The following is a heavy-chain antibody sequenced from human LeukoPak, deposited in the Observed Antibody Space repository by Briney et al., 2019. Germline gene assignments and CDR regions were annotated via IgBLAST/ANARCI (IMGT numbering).Heavy chain of an antibody. J-gene: IGHJ6*02. CDR3: ARVYPPPDYYYGMDV. CDR2: NSAYNGNT. Sequence: APVKVSCKASGYTFTSYGISWVRQAPGQGLEWMGWNSAYNGNTNYAQKLQGRVTMTTDTSTSTAYMELRSLRSDDTAVYYCARVYPPPDYYYGMDVWGQGTTVTVSS. CDR1: GYTFTSYG. V-gene: IGHV1-18*01.